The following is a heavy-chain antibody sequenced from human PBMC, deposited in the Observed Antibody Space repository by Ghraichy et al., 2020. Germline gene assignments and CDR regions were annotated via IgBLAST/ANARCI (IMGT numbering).Heavy chain of an antibody. CDR2: IYHSGST. Sequence: SETLSLTCAVSGYSISSGYYWGWIRQPPGKGLEWIGSIYHSGSTYYNPSLKSRVTISVDTSKNQFSLKLSSVTAADTAVYYCARVGALGMATITGSLDYWGQGTLVTVCS. J-gene: IGHJ4*02. V-gene: IGHV4-38-2*01. CDR1: GYSISSGYY. D-gene: IGHD5-24*01. CDR3: ARVGALGMATITGSLDY.